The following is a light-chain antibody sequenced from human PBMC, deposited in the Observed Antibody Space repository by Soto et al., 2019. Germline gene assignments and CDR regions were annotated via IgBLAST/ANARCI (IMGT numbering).Light chain of an antibody. J-gene: IGKJ4*01. V-gene: IGKV1-17*01. CDR1: QDIRSD. CDR2: AAS. Sequence: DIQMTQSPSSLSASVGDRVTITCRASQDIRSDLGWYQQKPGEAPKRLIYAASSLQSGVPSRFSGSRSGTEFTLTISSLQPEDFATYYCLQHNGYPLTFGGGTRVEV. CDR3: LQHNGYPLT.